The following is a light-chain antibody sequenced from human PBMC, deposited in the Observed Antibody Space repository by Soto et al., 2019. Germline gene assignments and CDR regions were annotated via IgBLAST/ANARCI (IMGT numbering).Light chain of an antibody. Sequence: DVHMTQSPSSLSASVGDRVSITCRASRSIGTLLHWYQQKPGKAPNLLISGASKLQSGVPSRFTGSGSGTDLTLTISSLQPGDFAVYFCQQTFTVPPTFGRGTQLEIK. CDR2: GAS. V-gene: IGKV1-39*01. CDR1: RSIGTL. CDR3: QQTFTVPPT. J-gene: IGKJ2*01.